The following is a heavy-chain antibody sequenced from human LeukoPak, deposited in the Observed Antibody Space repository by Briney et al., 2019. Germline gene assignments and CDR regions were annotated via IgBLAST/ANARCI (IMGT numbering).Heavy chain of an antibody. V-gene: IGHV1-46*01. Sequence: ASVKVSCKASGYTFTSYYMHWVRQAPGQGLEWMGIINPSGGSTSYAQKFQGRVTMTRDTSTSTVYMELSSLRSEDTAVYYCARIPNYYGSGRTLGPSDYWGQGTLVTVSS. CDR3: ARIPNYYGSGRTLGPSDY. D-gene: IGHD3-10*01. CDR2: INPSGGST. J-gene: IGHJ4*02. CDR1: GYTFTSYY.